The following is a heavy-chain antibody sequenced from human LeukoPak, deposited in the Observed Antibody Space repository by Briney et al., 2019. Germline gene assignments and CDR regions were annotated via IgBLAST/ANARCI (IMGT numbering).Heavy chain of an antibody. V-gene: IGHV1-2*02. J-gene: IGHJ4*02. D-gene: IGHD4-17*01. CDR3: ALVGEALDY. CDR1: GYTFIGYN. Sequence: ASEKVSCKAAGYTFIGYNMHWVRQAPGQGLEWMGWINPNSGGTNYAQSFQGRVTMTRDTSISTAYMELSRLRSDDTAIYYCALVGEALDYWGQGTLVTVSS. CDR2: INPNSGGT.